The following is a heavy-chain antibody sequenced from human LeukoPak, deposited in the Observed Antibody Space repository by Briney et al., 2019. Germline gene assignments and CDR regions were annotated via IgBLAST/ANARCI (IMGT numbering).Heavy chain of an antibody. D-gene: IGHD3-22*01. CDR3: AKEDYYDSSGYSHPGGY. CDR2: ISGDDGST. J-gene: IGHJ4*02. CDR1: GFTFDDYA. Sequence: GGCLRLSCAASGFTFDDYAMHWVRQPPGKGLEWVSLISGDDGSTYYADSLKGRFTISRDNSKNSLYLQMNSLRTEDTALYYCAKEDYYDSSGYSHPGGYWGQGTLVSVSS. V-gene: IGHV3-43*02.